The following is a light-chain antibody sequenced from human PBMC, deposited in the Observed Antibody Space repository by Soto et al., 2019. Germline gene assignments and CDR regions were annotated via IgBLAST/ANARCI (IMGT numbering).Light chain of an antibody. CDR1: QNIGTN. CDR3: QQYNTYST. Sequence: EIPMTQSPATRSLSPGEKAILSCRASQNIGTNLVWYQQRPGQAPRLLLYGASTRATGVPARFSGSGSGTEFTLTISSLQPDDFATYYCQQYNTYSTFGQGTRLE. CDR2: GAS. J-gene: IGKJ5*01. V-gene: IGKV3-15*01.